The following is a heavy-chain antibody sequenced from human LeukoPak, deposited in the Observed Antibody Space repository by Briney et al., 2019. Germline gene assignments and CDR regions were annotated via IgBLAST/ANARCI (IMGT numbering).Heavy chain of an antibody. V-gene: IGHV3-23*01. CDR1: GFTFNSYA. CDR2: IGTSAHST. CDR3: AKGSYYDSSGSFYFDY. Sequence: GGSLRLSCAASGFTFNSYAMSWVRQAPGKRLEWVSTIGTSAHSTYYSDSVKGRFTISRDNSKNTLYVQVNSLGTEDTAAYYCAKGSYYDSSGSFYFDYWGQGTLVTVSS. J-gene: IGHJ4*02. D-gene: IGHD3-22*01.